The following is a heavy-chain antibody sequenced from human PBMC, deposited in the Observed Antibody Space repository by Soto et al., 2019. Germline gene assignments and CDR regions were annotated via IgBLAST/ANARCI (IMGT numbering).Heavy chain of an antibody. CDR2: IYYSGST. CDR1: GGSISSSSYY. Sequence: SETLSLTCTVSGGSISSSSYYWGWIRQPPGKGLEWIGSIYYSGSTYYNPSLKSRVTISVDTSKNQFSLKLSSVTAADTAVYYCARQGGLKQLVPYGMDVWGQGITVTVSS. J-gene: IGHJ6*02. D-gene: IGHD6-6*01. CDR3: ARQGGLKQLVPYGMDV. V-gene: IGHV4-39*01.